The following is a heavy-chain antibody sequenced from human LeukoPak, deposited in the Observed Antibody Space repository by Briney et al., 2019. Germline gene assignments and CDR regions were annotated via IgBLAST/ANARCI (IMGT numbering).Heavy chain of an antibody. D-gene: IGHD3-16*01. CDR1: GGPVSRGVFY. CDR2: TYNSGST. Sequence: PSETLSLTCTVSGGPVSRGVFYWSWIRQPPGKGLEWIGYTYNSGSTYYNPSLESRVTISVDRSKNQFSLNLSSVTAADTAVYYCARQVRGGATTFLDYWGQGTLVTVSS. CDR3: ARQVRGGATTFLDY. V-gene: IGHV4-30-2*01. J-gene: IGHJ4*02.